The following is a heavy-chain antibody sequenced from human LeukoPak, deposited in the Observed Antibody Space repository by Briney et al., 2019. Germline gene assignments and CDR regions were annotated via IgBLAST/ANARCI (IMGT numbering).Heavy chain of an antibody. CDR1: GLTFSDAW. Sequence: GRSLRLSCAVSGLTFSDAWMSWVRQAPGKGLEWVGRILRKTDGGTTDYAGPVKGRFSISRDDSKNTVYLQMNSLKTEDTAVYYCTTDSYDLWGHGTLVIVSS. D-gene: IGHD3/OR15-3a*01. V-gene: IGHV3-15*01. J-gene: IGHJ4*01. CDR3: TTDSYDL. CDR2: ILRKTDGGTT.